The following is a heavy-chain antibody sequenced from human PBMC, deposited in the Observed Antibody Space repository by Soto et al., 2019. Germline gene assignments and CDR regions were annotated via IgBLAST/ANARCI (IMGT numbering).Heavy chain of an antibody. CDR2: IYYSGST. D-gene: IGHD2-15*01. V-gene: IGHV4-59*01. CDR3: GRGGCSGGSCNSEWNWFDP. Sequence: PSETLSLTCTVSGGSISSYYWSWIRQPPGKGLEWIGYIYYSGSTNYNPSLKSRVTISVDTSKNQFSLKLSSVTAADTAVYYCGRGGCSGGSCNSEWNWFDPGGQGTLVTVSS. CDR1: GGSISSYY. J-gene: IGHJ5*02.